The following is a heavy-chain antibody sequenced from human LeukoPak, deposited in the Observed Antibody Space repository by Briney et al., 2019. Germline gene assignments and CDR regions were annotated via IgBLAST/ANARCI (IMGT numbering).Heavy chain of an antibody. Sequence: GGSLRLSCAASGFTFSNYGMSWVRQPPGKGLEWVSAISGSGRSTYYADSVKGRFTISRDSSKNTLFLQINTLRAEDTAVYYCAKDGYDSSGYPYFDSWGQGTLVTVSS. D-gene: IGHD3-22*01. CDR2: ISGSGRST. CDR3: AKDGYDSSGYPYFDS. V-gene: IGHV3-23*01. J-gene: IGHJ4*02. CDR1: GFTFSNYG.